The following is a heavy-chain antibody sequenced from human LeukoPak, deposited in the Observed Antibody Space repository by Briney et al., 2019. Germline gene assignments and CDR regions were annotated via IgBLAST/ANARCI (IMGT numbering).Heavy chain of an antibody. CDR2: INPSGGST. CDR1: GYTFTSYY. V-gene: IGHV1-46*01. CDR3: ARDLPTGYYMDV. Sequence: GASVKVSCKASGYTFTSYYMHWVRQAPGQGLEWMGIINPSGGSTSYAQKFQGRVTVTRDTSTSTVYMELSSLRSEDTAVYYCARDLPTGYYMDVWGKGTTVTVSS. J-gene: IGHJ6*03. D-gene: IGHD5/OR15-5a*01.